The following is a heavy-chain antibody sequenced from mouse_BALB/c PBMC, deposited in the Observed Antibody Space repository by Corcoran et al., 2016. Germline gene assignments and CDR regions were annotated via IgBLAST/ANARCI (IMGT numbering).Heavy chain of an antibody. D-gene: IGHD2-1*01. Sequence: LVKTGASVKISCKASGYSFTGYYMHWVKQSHRKSLEWNGYISCYNGDTSYNQKFNGKATFTVDTSSSTAYMQFNSLTSEDSAVYYCASYGNPHWYFDVCGAGTTVTVSS. V-gene: IGHV1S34*01. CDR2: ISCYNGDT. J-gene: IGHJ1*01. CDR3: ASYGNPHWYFDV. CDR1: GYSFTGYY.